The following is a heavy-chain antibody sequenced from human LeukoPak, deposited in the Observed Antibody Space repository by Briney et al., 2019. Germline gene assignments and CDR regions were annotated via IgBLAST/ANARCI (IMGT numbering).Heavy chain of an antibody. CDR1: GGTFSSYA. V-gene: IGHV1-69*01. Sequence: SVRVSCKASGGTFSSYAISWVRQAPGQGLEWMGGIIPIFGTANYAQKFQGRVTITADESTSTAYMELSSLRSEDTAVYYCAKSEDSSSWGNDAFDIWGQGTMVTVSS. J-gene: IGHJ3*02. D-gene: IGHD6-13*01. CDR3: AKSEDSSSWGNDAFDI. CDR2: IIPIFGTA.